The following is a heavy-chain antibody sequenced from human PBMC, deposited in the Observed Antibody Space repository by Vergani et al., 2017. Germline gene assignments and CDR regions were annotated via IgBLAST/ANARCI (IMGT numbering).Heavy chain of an antibody. Sequence: QVQLVQSGAEVKKPGASVKVSCKASGYTFTGYYMHWVRQAPGQGLEWMGWINPNSGGTNYAQKFQGRVTMTRDTSISTGYMELSRLRSDDTAVYYCARVRVTMVRVAGPLDYWGQGTLVTVSS. J-gene: IGHJ4*02. CDR2: INPNSGGT. D-gene: IGHD3-10*01. V-gene: IGHV1-2*02. CDR3: ARVRVTMVRVAGPLDY. CDR1: GYTFTGYY.